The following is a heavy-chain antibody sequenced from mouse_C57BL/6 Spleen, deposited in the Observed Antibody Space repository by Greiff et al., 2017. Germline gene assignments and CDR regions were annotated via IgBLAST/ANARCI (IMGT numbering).Heavy chain of an antibody. J-gene: IGHJ4*01. V-gene: IGHV1-82*01. D-gene: IGHD1-1*01. CDR2: IYPGDGDT. Sequence: QVQLQSGPALVKPGASVTISCKASGSAFSSSWMNWVKQRPGKGLEWIGRIYPGDGDTNYNGKFKGKATLTADKSSSTAYMQLSSLTSEDSAVYFCARGITTVPYYAMDYWGQGTSVTVSS. CDR3: ARGITTVPYYAMDY. CDR1: GSAFSSSW.